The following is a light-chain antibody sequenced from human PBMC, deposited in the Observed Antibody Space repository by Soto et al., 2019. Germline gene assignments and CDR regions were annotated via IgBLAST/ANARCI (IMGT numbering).Light chain of an antibody. V-gene: IGKV1-9*01. J-gene: IGKJ5*01. CDR2: AAS. CDR3: QQFDSYPIT. Sequence: DIQLTQSPSFLSASVGDRVTITCRASQDIRNYLTWYHQKPGKTPNLLISAASTLQSGVPSRFSGTGSGTEFTLTISGLQPEDFATYYCQQFDSYPITFGQGTRLEI. CDR1: QDIRNY.